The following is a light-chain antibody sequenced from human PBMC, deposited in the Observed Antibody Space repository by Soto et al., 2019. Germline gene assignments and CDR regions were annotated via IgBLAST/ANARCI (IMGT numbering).Light chain of an antibody. CDR3: QQYGTSPFT. CDR2: GAS. Sequence: EIVLTQSPGTLSLSPGERVTLSCRASQSVNNNYLTWYQQKPGQAPRILIYGASSRATGIPDRFSGSGSGTDFTLTISRLEPEDFAVYYCQQYGTSPFTFGPGTKVDIK. J-gene: IGKJ3*01. CDR1: QSVNNNY. V-gene: IGKV3-20*01.